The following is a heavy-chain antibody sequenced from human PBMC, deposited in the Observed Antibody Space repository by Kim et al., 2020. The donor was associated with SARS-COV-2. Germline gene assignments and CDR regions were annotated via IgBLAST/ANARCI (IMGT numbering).Heavy chain of an antibody. V-gene: IGHV4-59*01. J-gene: IGHJ5*02. CDR3: ARENYYGSGSYEASYLGWFDP. Sequence: SETLSLTCTVSGGSISSYYWSWIRQPPGKGLEWIGYIYYSGSTNYNPSLKSRVTISVDTSKNQFSLKLSSVTAADTAVYYCARENYYGSGSYEASYLGWFDPWGQGTLVTVSS. CDR2: IYYSGST. CDR1: GGSISSYY. D-gene: IGHD3-10*01.